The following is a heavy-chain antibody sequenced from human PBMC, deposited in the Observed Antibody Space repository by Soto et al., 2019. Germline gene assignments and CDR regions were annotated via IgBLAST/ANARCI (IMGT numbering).Heavy chain of an antibody. CDR2: ITTGGDAT. V-gene: IGHV3-23*01. Sequence: EVQLLESGGGLVRPGGSLRLSCAASGFTFSRSDMSWVRQAPGKGLEWVSSITTGGDATPYADSVKGRFTISRDNSKNTVYLQMNSPTAEETAVYYWAKGGGGDHGYWGQGTLVAVSS. CDR3: AKGGGGDHGY. J-gene: IGHJ4*02. D-gene: IGHD2-21*02. CDR1: GFTFSRSD.